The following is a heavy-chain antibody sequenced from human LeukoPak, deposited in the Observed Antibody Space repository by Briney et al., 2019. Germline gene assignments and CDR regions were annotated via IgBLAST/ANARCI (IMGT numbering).Heavy chain of an antibody. J-gene: IGHJ6*02. CDR1: GFTFSSYA. D-gene: IGHD2-15*01. CDR3: VRGYSFGPYGMDV. Sequence: GGSLRLSCAASGFTFSSYAMSWVRQAPGKGLEYVSAISDGGGSTYYADSVKGRFTISRDNSKNTLYLQMSSLRAEDTAVYFCVRGYSFGPYGMDVWGQGTTVTVSS. CDR2: ISDGGGST. V-gene: IGHV3-64D*09.